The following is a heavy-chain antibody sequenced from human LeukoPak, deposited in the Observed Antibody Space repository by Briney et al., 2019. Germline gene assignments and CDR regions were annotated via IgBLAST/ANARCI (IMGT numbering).Heavy chain of an antibody. D-gene: IGHD5-18*01. CDR1: GYTFTSYD. CDR3: ARVRDRMKGYKFDY. V-gene: IGHV1-2*02. J-gene: IGHJ4*02. Sequence: ASVKVSCKASGYTFTSYDINWVRQAPGQGLEWMGWINPNSTTTHYAQKFQGRVTMTRDTSISTAYMELRRLSSDDTATYYCARVRDRMKGYKFDYWGQGTLVTVSS. CDR2: INPNSTTT.